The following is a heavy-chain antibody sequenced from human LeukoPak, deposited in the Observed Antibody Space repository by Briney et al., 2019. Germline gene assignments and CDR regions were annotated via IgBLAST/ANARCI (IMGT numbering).Heavy chain of an antibody. V-gene: IGHV4-59*01. D-gene: IGHD1-26*01. CDR2: IYYSGST. Sequence: SETLSLTCTVSGGSISSYYWSWIRQPPGKGLEWIGYIYYSGSTNYNPSLKSRVTISVDTSKNQFSLTLSSVTAADTAVYYCARLGSYYYYMDVWGKGTTVTVSS. J-gene: IGHJ6*03. CDR1: GGSISSYY. CDR3: ARLGSYYYYMDV.